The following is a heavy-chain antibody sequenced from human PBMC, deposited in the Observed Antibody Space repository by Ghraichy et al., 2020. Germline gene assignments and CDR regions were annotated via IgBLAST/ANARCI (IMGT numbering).Heavy chain of an antibody. V-gene: IGHV3-48*04. Sequence: GGSLRLSCAASGFTFSDFSMNWVRQAPGKGLEWVSYISSSSSTIYYADSVKGRFTISRDNAKNSLYLQMNSLRDTAVYYCARDGRGSGGDFDYWGQGTLVTVSS. CDR2: ISSSSSTI. CDR1: GFTFSDFS. J-gene: IGHJ4*02. CDR3: ARDGRGSGGDFDY. D-gene: IGHD6-19*01.